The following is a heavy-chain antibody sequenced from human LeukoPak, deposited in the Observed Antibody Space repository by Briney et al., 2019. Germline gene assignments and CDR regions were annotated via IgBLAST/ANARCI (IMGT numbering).Heavy chain of an antibody. D-gene: IGHD3-10*01. CDR2: ISGSGGST. V-gene: IGHV3-23*01. Sequence: PGGSLRLSCAASGFTFSSYAMGWVRQAPGKGLEWVSTISGSGGSTHYADSVKGRVTISRDNSKNTLYLQMNSLRVEDTAVYYCAKRQYLGVDWGQGTPVPVSS. J-gene: IGHJ4*01. CDR1: GFTFSSYA. CDR3: AKRQYLGVD.